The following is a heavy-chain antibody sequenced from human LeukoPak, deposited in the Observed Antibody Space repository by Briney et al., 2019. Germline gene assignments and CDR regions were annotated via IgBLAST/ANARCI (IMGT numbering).Heavy chain of an antibody. D-gene: IGHD1-1*01. V-gene: IGHV4-38-2*01. CDR1: GYSISSGYY. CDR2: IHHSGST. CDR3: ARPRRYLDFDY. J-gene: IGHJ4*02. Sequence: SETLSLTCAVSGYSISSGYYWGWIRPPPGKGLEWIGSIHHSGSTYYNPSLKSRVTISVDTSKNQFSLKLSSVTAADTAVYYCARPRRYLDFDYWGQGTLVTVSS.